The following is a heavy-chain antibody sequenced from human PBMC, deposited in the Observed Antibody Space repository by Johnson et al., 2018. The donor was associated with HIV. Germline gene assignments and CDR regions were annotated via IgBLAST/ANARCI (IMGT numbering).Heavy chain of an antibody. V-gene: IGHV3-13*01. CDR3: ARALARLDAFDI. CDR1: KFTFSNYA. J-gene: IGHJ3*02. Sequence: VQLVESGGGLVQPGGSLRLSCAASKFTFSNYAIHWVRQATGKGLEWVSTIGTAGDTYYPDSVKGRFTISRENAKNSLYLQMNSLRAGDTAVYYCARALARLDAFDIWGQGTMVTVSS. CDR2: IGTAGDT.